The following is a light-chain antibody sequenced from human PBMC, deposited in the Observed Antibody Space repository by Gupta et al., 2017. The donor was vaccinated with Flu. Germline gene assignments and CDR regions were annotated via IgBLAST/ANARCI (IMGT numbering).Light chain of an antibody. V-gene: IGKV3-20*01. CDR2: GAS. Sequence: GTLSLSPGERATLSCRASQSVSSSYLAWYQQKPGQAPRLLIYGASSRATGIPDRFSGSGSGTDFTLTISRLEPEDFAVYYCQQYGSSPYSFGQGTKLEIK. J-gene: IGKJ2*03. CDR3: QQYGSSPYS. CDR1: QSVSSSY.